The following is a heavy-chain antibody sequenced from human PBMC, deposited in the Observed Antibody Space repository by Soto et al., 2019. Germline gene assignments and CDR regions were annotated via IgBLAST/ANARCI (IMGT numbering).Heavy chain of an antibody. V-gene: IGHV3-33*01. CDR3: ARLNYDILTGYYYYYGMAV. CDR1: GFIFSTYG. CDR2: ICYDGSNK. J-gene: IGHJ6*02. D-gene: IGHD3-9*01. Sequence: SLKLCCAASGFIFSTYGMHWVRQAPGKGLEGGAVICYDGSNKYYADSVKGRFTITRDNSRDTLYLQMNSLRAEDTAVYYCARLNYDILTGYYYYYGMAVWGQGTTVTVSS.